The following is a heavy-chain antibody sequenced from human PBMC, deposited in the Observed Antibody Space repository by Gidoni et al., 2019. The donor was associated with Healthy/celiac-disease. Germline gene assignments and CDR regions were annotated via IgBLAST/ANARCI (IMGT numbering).Heavy chain of an antibody. CDR1: GSTFTGYY. V-gene: IGHV1-2*02. CDR2: INPNSGGT. D-gene: IGHD3-3*01. J-gene: IGHJ5*02. CDR3: ARCSSTIFGVVISWFDP. Sequence: QVQLVQSGAEVKKPGASVQVSCKAPGSTFTGYYMHWVRQAPGQGLEWMGWINPNSGGTNYAQKFQGRVTMTRDTSISTAYMELSRLRSDDTAVYYCARCSSTIFGVVISWFDPWGQGTLVTVSS.